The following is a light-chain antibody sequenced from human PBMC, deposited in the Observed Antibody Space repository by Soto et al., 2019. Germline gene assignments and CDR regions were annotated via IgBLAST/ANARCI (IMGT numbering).Light chain of an antibody. CDR3: QQYYSTPP. CDR1: QSVLYSSDSRNY. Sequence: DSVMTHSPDSLAVSLGERATINCKSSQSVLYSSDSRNYLAWYQRKPGQPPKLLIYWASTRESGVPDRFSGSGSGTDFTLTISSLQAEDVAVYYCQQYYSTPPFGGGTKADIK. J-gene: IGKJ4*01. V-gene: IGKV4-1*01. CDR2: WAS.